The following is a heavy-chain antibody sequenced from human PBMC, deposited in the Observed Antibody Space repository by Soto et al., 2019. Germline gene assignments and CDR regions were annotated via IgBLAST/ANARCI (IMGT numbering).Heavy chain of an antibody. V-gene: IGHV1-69*02. CDR2: IIPILGIA. CDR3: SRAPYYSGSGTYYSYNWFAP. D-gene: IGHD3-10*01. J-gene: IGHJ5*02. Sequence: QVQLVQSGAEVKKPGSSVKVSCKASGGTFSSYTISWVRQAPGQGLEWMGRIIPILGIANYAQKFQGRVTIPAAKCTSTAYMELSSRRSEDTAVYYWSRAPYYSGSGTYYSYNWFAPWGQGTLVTVSS. CDR1: GGTFSSYT.